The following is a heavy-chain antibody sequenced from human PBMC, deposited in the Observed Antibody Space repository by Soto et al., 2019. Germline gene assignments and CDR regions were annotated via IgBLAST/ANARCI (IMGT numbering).Heavy chain of an antibody. CDR3: ARLPPLRPRLRESDS. D-gene: IGHD3-10*01. J-gene: IGHJ4*02. Sequence: SLKISCAASGFTFSSYEMKWVRQAPGKGLEWISYISSSGSTIYYADSVKGRFTSSRANAKNSLYLQMNSLRAEDTAVYYCARLPPLRPRLRESDSSGQRPLLTVSS. CDR2: ISSSGSTI. CDR1: GFTFSSYE. V-gene: IGHV3-48*03.